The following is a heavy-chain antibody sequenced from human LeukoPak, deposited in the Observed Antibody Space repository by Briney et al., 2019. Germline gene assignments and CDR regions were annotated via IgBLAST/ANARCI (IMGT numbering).Heavy chain of an antibody. D-gene: IGHD3-16*01. CDR1: GGSISSYY. V-gene: IGHV4-59*01. J-gene: IGHJ6*03. CDR3: ARETSQKGAHYMDV. CDR2: IYYSGST. Sequence: PSETLSLTCTVSGGSISSYYWSWIRQPPGKGLEWIGYIYYSGSTNYNPSLKSRVTISVATSKNQFPLKLSSVTAADTAVYYCARETSQKGAHYMDVWGKGTTVTISS.